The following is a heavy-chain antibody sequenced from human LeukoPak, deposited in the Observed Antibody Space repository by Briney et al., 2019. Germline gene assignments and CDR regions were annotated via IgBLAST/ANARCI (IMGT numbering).Heavy chain of an antibody. J-gene: IGHJ4*02. CDR2: IYYSGRN. V-gene: IGHV4-59*11. CDR1: GGSISSHY. Sequence: SETLSLTCTVSGGSISSHYWGWIRQPPGKGLEWVGYIYYSGRNNYNPSLKSRVTISVDTSKNQSSLKLSSVTAADTAVYYCARRALYYDSSGYSFPFDYWGQGTLVTVSS. CDR3: ARRALYYDSSGYSFPFDY. D-gene: IGHD3-22*01.